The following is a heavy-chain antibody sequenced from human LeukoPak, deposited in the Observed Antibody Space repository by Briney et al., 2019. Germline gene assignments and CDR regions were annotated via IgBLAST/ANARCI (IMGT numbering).Heavy chain of an antibody. CDR1: GRSISSGDDY. CDR2: IYYGGST. CDR3: ASGGALIATLAY. D-gene: IGHD2-21*01. Sequence: PSDTLSLICAVSGRSISSGDDYWTWVRQHPGKGLEWIGYIYYGGSTYYNPSLKSRVTISFDTSKNKFSLKLSSVTAADTAVYYCASGGALIATLAYWGQGSLVTVSS. V-gene: IGHV4-31*11. J-gene: IGHJ4*02.